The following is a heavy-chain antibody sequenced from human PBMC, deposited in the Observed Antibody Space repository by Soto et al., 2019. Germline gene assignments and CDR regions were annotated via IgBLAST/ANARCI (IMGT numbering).Heavy chain of an antibody. CDR3: ATMMGESETAFDY. CDR2: IYPGDSDT. D-gene: IGHD1-26*01. J-gene: IGHJ4*02. V-gene: IGHV5-51*03. Sequence: GESLKISCQASGYSFISSWISRVRQRPGKGLEWMGIIYPGDSDTRYSPSFQGQVTISADKSTSTAYLQWSSLKASDTATYYCATMMGESETAFDYWGQGAMVTVSS. CDR1: GYSFISSW.